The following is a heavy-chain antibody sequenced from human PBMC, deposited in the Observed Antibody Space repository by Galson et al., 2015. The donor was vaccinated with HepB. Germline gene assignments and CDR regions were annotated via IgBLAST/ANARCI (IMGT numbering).Heavy chain of an antibody. V-gene: IGHV3-23*01. Sequence: LILACAASGFTFSSYAMIWVRQAPGKGLEGGSAISCGGGSTYYSDPVQVRFIISRDSSKDTLYLQMNSLRADDTAVYFCAKGTLQTGKAVADYWGQGTLVTVSS. D-gene: IGHD6-19*01. CDR1: GFTFSSYA. CDR2: ISCGGGST. J-gene: IGHJ4*02. CDR3: AKGTLQTGKAVADY.